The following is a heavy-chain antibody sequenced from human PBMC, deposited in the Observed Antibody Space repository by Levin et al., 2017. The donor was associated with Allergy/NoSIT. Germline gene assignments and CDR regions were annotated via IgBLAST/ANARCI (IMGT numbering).Heavy chain of an antibody. J-gene: IGHJ4*02. D-gene: IGHD6-13*01. CDR3: ARDWSAAESNDY. CDR1: GFTFSSYA. V-gene: IGHV3-30-3*01. CDR2: ISYDGSNK. Sequence: GGSLRLSCAASGFTFSSYAMHWVRQAPGKGLEWVAVISYDGSNKYYADSVKGRFTISRDNSKNTLYLQINSLRAEDTAVYYCARDWSAAESNDYWGQGTLVTVSS.